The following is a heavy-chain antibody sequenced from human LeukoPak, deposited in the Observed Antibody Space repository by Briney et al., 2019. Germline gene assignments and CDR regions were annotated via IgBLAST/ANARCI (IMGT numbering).Heavy chain of an antibody. CDR2: IYYSGST. D-gene: IGHD3-3*01. CDR3: ARLRFLEPGWFDP. J-gene: IGHJ5*02. V-gene: IGHV4-39*01. Sequence: PSETLSLTCTVSGGSISSSSYYWGWIRQPPGKGLEWIGSIYYSGSTYYNPSLKSRVTISVDTSKNQFSLKLSSVTAADTAVYYCARLRFLEPGWFDPWGQGTLVTVSS. CDR1: GGSISSSSYY.